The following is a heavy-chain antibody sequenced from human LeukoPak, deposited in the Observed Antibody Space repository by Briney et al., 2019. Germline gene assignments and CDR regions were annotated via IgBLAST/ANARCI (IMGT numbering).Heavy chain of an antibody. CDR2: IKSKTDGGTT. CDR3: TTDEGAFDI. Sequence: GGSLRLSCAASGFTFSNAWMSWVRQAPGKGLEWVGSIKSKTDGGTTDYAAPVKGRFTISRDDSKNTLYLQMNSLKTEDTAVYYCTTDEGAFDIWGQGTMVTVSS. V-gene: IGHV3-15*01. CDR1: GFTFSNAW. J-gene: IGHJ3*02.